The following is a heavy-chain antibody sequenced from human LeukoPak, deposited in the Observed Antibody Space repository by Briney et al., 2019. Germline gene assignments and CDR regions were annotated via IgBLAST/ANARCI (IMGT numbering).Heavy chain of an antibody. CDR1: EFTFSSYA. CDR2: ISGSGDST. CDR3: AKGYYYYSMDV. J-gene: IGHJ6*03. Sequence: PGGSLRLSCAASEFTFSSYAMTWVRQAPGQGLEWVSAISGSGDSTYYEDSGKGRFTISRDNSKNTLYMQMNSLRAEDTAVYYCAKGYYYYSMDVWGKGTTVTVSS. V-gene: IGHV3-23*01.